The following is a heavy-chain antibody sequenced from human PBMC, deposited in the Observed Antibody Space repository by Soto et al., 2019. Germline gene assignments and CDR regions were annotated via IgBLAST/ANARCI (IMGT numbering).Heavy chain of an antibody. CDR2: ISAYNGNT. D-gene: IGHD3-22*01. Sequence: ASVKVSCKASGYTFTSYGISWVRQAPGQGLEWMGWISAYNGNTNYAQKLQGRVTMTTDTSTSTAYMELRSLRSDDTAVYYCARDPYYYDSSGSHDAFDIWGQGTMVTVSS. J-gene: IGHJ3*02. CDR3: ARDPYYYDSSGSHDAFDI. V-gene: IGHV1-18*04. CDR1: GYTFTSYG.